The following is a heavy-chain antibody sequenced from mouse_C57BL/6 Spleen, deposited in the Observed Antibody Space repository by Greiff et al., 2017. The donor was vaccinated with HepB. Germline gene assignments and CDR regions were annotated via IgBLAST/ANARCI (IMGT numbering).Heavy chain of an antibody. CDR1: GYTFTSYW. J-gene: IGHJ3*01. Sequence: QVQLQQSGAELAKPGASVKLSCKASGYTFTSYWMHWVKQRPGQGLEWIGYINPSSGYTKYNQKFKDKATLTADKSSSTAYMQLSSLTYEDSAVYYCARGAITTVVAKDWFAYWGQGTLVTVSA. D-gene: IGHD1-1*01. CDR2: INPSSGYT. V-gene: IGHV1-7*01. CDR3: ARGAITTVVAKDWFAY.